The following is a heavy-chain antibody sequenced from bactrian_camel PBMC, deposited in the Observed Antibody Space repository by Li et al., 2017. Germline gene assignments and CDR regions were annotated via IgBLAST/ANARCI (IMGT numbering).Heavy chain of an antibody. CDR3: ARMIYGPTWSATAD. V-gene: IGHV3-2*01. D-gene: IGHD8*01. J-gene: IGHJ4*01. CDR1: GFTFSSYY. Sequence: HVQLVESGGGLVQPGGSLRLSCAASGFTFSSYYIHWIRQAPGKGLEWVSSIGGDADKTHYGNFVKGRFAISRDNAKNTLFLQMNRLKTEDTGMYYCARMIYGPTWSATADRGQGTQVTVS. CDR2: IGGDADKT.